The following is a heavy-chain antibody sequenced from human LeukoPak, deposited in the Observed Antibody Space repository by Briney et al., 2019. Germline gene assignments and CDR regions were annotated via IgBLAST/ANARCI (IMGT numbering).Heavy chain of an antibody. Sequence: SETLSLTCAVSGGSISRGRYSWSWIRQPPGKGLEWIGFIYYSGTTYYNPSLKSRVTISVDTSKNQFSLRPSSVTAADTAVYYCARGGYSNWFDPWGQGTLVTVSS. CDR2: IYYSGTT. CDR3: ARGGYSNWFDP. CDR1: GGSISRGRYS. V-gene: IGHV4-30-4*07. D-gene: IGHD4-23*01. J-gene: IGHJ5*02.